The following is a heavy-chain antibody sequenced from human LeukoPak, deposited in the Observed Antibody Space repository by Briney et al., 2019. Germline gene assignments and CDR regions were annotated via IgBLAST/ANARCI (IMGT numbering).Heavy chain of an antibody. CDR3: ARDPPRGYSYGSFDP. Sequence: SVKVSCKASGGTFSSYAISWVRQAPGQGLEWMGGIIPIFGTANYAQKFQGRVTITADESTSTAYMELSSLRSEDTAVYYCARDPPRGYSYGSFDPWGQGTLVTVSS. V-gene: IGHV1-69*13. CDR1: GGTFSSYA. J-gene: IGHJ5*02. D-gene: IGHD5-18*01. CDR2: IIPIFGTA.